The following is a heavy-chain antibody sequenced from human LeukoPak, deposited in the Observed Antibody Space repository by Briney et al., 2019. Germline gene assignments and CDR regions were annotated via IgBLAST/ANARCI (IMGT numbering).Heavy chain of an antibody. D-gene: IGHD6-19*01. CDR2: IYYSGST. Sequence: SETLSLTCTVSGGSISSYYWSWIRQPPGKGLEWIGYIYYSGSTNYNPSLKSRVTISVDTSKNQFSLKLTSVTAADTATYYCARETTLAGFASGLGFNYWGQGILVTVSS. CDR1: GGSISSYY. J-gene: IGHJ4*02. CDR3: ARETTLAGFASGLGFNY. V-gene: IGHV4-59*01.